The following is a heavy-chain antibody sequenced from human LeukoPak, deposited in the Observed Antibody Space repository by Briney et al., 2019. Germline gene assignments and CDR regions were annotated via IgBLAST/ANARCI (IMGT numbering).Heavy chain of an antibody. J-gene: IGHJ4*02. V-gene: IGHV3-74*01. CDR1: GFTLSSYE. D-gene: IGHD2-21*02. Sequence: PGGSQRLSCAASGFTLSSYEMHWVRQAPGKGLVWVPRISSEGSRAGYADSVKGRFTISRDNAKNTLYLQMNSLRAEDTAIYYCARELPREVTLDYWGQGTLVTVSS. CDR2: ISSEGSRA. CDR3: ARELPREVTLDY.